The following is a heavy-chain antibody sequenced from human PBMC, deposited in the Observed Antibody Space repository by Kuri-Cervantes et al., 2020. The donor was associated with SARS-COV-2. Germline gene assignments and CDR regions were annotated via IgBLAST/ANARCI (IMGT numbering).Heavy chain of an antibody. V-gene: IGHV1-2*02. CDR2: INPNSGGT. CDR3: ARGGRRYSSSQNKHNWFDP. D-gene: IGHD6-6*01. Sequence: ASVKVSCKASGYTFTGYYMHWVRQAPEQGLEWMGWINPNSGGTNYAQKSQGRVTMTRDTSISTAYMELSRLRSDDTAVYYCARGGRRYSSSQNKHNWFDPWGQGTLVTVSS. J-gene: IGHJ5*02. CDR1: GYTFTGYY.